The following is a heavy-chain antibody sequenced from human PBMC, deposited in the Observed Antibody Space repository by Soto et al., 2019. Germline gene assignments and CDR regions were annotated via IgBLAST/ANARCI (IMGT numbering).Heavy chain of an antibody. Sequence: QVQLQESGPGLVKPSDNLSLTCSVSGYSITNVNWWAWIRQPPGKGLDWIGYILHSGTTHYHPSPKSRVTMSVDTSNNQCSRKVDSLTAEETAVYYCARRPYADALDILCQGTTVIVSS. J-gene: IGHJ3*02. CDR1: GYSITNVNW. CDR2: ILHSGTT. D-gene: IGHD2-2*01. CDR3: ARRPYADALDI. V-gene: IGHV4-28*01.